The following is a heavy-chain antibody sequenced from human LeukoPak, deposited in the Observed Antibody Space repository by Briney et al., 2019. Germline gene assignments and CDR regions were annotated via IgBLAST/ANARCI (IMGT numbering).Heavy chain of an antibody. CDR1: GSSFTNYW. CDR2: IYPGDSET. V-gene: IGHV5-51*01. CDR3: ARHHRGDCSGDSCYHNWFDP. D-gene: IGHD2-15*01. J-gene: IGHJ5*02. Sequence: GESLKISCKGSGSSFTNYWLGWVRQMPGKGLEWMGIIYPGDSETRYSPSFQGQVTISADKSISTAYLQWSSLKASDTAMYYCARHHRGDCSGDSCYHNWFDPWGQGTLVTVSS.